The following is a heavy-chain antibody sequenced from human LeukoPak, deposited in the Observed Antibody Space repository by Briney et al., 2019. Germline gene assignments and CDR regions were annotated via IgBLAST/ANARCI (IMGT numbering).Heavy chain of an antibody. D-gene: IGHD3-22*01. CDR3: ARHGGFKTYYYDSSGYYTPFDY. Sequence: SQTLSLTCAISGDSVSRNTAGWSWIRQSPSRGLEWLGRTYYRSKWYSDFAPSVRNRITINPDTSKNQFSLQLNSVTPEDTAMYYCARHGGFKTYYYDSSGYYTPFDYWGQGTLVTVSS. CDR1: GDSVSRNTAG. J-gene: IGHJ4*02. CDR2: TYYRSKWYS. V-gene: IGHV6-1*01.